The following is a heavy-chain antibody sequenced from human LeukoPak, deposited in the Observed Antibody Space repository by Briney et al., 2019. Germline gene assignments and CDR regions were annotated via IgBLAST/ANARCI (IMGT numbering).Heavy chain of an antibody. Sequence: VSVNVSCQALGYTFTDHYFHWLRQAPGQGLEWMGWINPNSGGTNYAQKFQGRVTMTRDTSISTAYMELSRLRSDDTAVYYCARELLYYYDSSGYTMGYWGQGTLVSVSS. J-gene: IGHJ4*02. V-gene: IGHV1-2*02. D-gene: IGHD3-22*01. CDR3: ARELLYYYDSSGYTMGY. CDR2: INPNSGGT. CDR1: GYTFTDHY.